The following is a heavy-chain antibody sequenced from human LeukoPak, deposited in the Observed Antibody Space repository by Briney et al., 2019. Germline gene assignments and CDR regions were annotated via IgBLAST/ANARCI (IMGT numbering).Heavy chain of an antibody. D-gene: IGHD3-16*01. J-gene: IGHJ4*02. CDR1: GASISSYY. CDR2: IYYSGST. CDR3: ARGGAYFDY. Sequence: SETLSLTCTVSGASISSYYWSWIRQPPGKGQEWIGYIYYSGSTNYNPTLKSRVAISVDTSKNHISLNLSSVTAADTAVYFCARGGAYFDYWGQGTLVAVSS. V-gene: IGHV4-59*01.